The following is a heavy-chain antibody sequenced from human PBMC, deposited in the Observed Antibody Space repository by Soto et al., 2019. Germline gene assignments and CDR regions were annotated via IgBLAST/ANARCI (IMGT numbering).Heavy chain of an antibody. CDR2: ISSSSSYT. CDR3: ARSSGWPPGAFDI. D-gene: IGHD6-19*01. J-gene: IGHJ3*02. CDR1: GYTLSDYY. V-gene: IGHV3-11*06. Sequence: QVQLVESGGGLVKPGGSLRLSCAASGYTLSDYYMSWIRQAPGKGLEWVSYISSSSSYTNYADSVKGRFTISRDNAKNSLYLQMNSLRAEDTAVYYCARSSGWPPGAFDIWGQGTMVTVSS.